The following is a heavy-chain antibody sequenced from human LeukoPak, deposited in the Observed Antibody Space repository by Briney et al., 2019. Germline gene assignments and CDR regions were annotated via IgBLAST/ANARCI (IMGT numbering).Heavy chain of an antibody. V-gene: IGHV3-73*01. CDR2: IRSKANSYAT. Sequence: GGSLKLSCAASGFTFSGSAMHWVRQASGKGLEWVGRIRSKANSYATTYAASVKGRFTISRDDSKNTAYLQMNSLKTEDTAVYYCAKARGDRTLGYWGQGTLVTVSS. CDR1: GFTFSGSA. J-gene: IGHJ4*02. CDR3: AKARGDRTLGY. D-gene: IGHD2-21*02.